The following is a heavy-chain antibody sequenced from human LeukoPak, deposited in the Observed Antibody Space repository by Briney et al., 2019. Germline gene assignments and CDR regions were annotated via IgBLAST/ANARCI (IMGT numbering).Heavy chain of an antibody. J-gene: IGHJ4*02. Sequence: ASVKVSCKASGYTFTTYYIHWVRQAPGQGLEWMGIINPSGGSTSYAQKFQGRVTITADESTSTAYMELSSLRSEDTAVYYCARGDYYDSSGYYWWGQGTLVTVSS. V-gene: IGHV1-46*01. CDR3: ARGDYYDSSGYYW. D-gene: IGHD3-22*01. CDR1: GYTFTTYY. CDR2: INPSGGST.